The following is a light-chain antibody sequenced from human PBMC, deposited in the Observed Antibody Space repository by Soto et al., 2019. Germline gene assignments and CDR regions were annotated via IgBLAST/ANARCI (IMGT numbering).Light chain of an antibody. CDR2: GAS. V-gene: IGKV3-20*01. CDR3: QQYGSSPRT. CDR1: QSVSSTY. J-gene: IGKJ1*01. Sequence: EIVLTQSPGTLSLSPGERATLSCRASQSVSSTYLAWYQQKPGQAPRLLIYGASGRATGIPDRFSGSGSGTDFTLTINRLEPEDCAVYYCQQYGSSPRTFGQGTKVDIK.